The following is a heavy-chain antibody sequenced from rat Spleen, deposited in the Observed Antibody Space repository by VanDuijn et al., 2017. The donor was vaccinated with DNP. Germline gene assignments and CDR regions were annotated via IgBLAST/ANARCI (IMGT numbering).Heavy chain of an antibody. D-gene: IGHD2-5*01. V-gene: IGHV5-58*01. Sequence: EVQLVETGGALVQPGRSLKLSCVASGFTFNNYWMYWFRQAPGKGLEGVASIKTDGGGTYYPDSVKGRFTISRHNAENTVYLEMNSLRSEDTATYHCVKHLDAWGQGTSVTVSS. CDR3: VKHLDA. J-gene: IGHJ4*01. CDR2: IKTDGGGT. CDR1: GFTFNNYW.